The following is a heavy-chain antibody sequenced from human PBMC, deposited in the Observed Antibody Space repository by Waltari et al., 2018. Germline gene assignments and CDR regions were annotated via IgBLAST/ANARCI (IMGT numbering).Heavy chain of an antibody. CDR1: GGTFSSYA. J-gene: IGHJ3*02. CDR3: ARIYDFWSGYSDDAFDI. CDR2: IIPIFGTA. Sequence: QVQLVQSGAEMKKPGSSVRISCKASGGTFSSYAISWVRQAPGQGLEWMGGIIPIFGTANYAQKFQGRVTITADESTSTAYMELSSLRSEDTAVYYCARIYDFWSGYSDDAFDIWGQGTMVTVSS. V-gene: IGHV1-69*12. D-gene: IGHD3-3*01.